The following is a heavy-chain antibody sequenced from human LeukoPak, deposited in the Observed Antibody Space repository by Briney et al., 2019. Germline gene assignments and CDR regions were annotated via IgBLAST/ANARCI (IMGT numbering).Heavy chain of an antibody. J-gene: IGHJ3*02. V-gene: IGHV3-74*01. CDR2: INNDGSST. D-gene: IGHD3-3*01. CDR3: ARTRAPYYDFWSGYPSDAFDI. Sequence: GGSLRLSCAASGFNFSNHCMHWVRQAPGKGLVWVSRINNDGSSTRDADSVKGRFTISRDNAKNTLFLQMHSLRAEDTAIYFCARTRAPYYDFWSGYPSDAFDIWGQGTLVTVSS. CDR1: GFNFSNHC.